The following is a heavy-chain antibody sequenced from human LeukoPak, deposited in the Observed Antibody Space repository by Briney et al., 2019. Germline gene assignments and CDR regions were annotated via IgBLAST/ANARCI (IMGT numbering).Heavy chain of an antibody. J-gene: IGHJ6*02. Sequence: GASVKVSCKASGFTFTGYYMHWVRQAPGQGLEWMGRVTPNSGDTNYAQKFQGRVTMTRDTSISTAYMELSRLTSDDTAVYYCARRDAMDVWGQGTTVIVS. V-gene: IGHV1-2*06. CDR3: ARRDAMDV. CDR1: GFTFTGYY. CDR2: VTPNSGDT.